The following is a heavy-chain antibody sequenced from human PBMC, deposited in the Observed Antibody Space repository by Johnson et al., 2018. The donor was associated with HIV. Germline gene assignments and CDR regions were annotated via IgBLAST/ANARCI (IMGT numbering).Heavy chain of an antibody. D-gene: IGHD3-22*01. J-gene: IGHJ3*02. CDR2: IYSGGST. Sequence: VQLVESGGGLVQPGGSLRLSCAASGFTVSSNYMSWVRQAPGKGLEWVSVIYSGGSTYYADSVKGRFTISRDNSKNTLYLQMNSLRAEDTAVYYGASVPMIVVLDGAFDIWGQGTMVTVSS. CDR1: GFTVSSNY. V-gene: IGHV3-66*01. CDR3: ASVPMIVVLDGAFDI.